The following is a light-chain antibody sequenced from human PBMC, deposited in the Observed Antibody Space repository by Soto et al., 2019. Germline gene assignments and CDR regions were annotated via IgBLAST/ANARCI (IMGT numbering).Light chain of an antibody. V-gene: IGKV1-5*01. J-gene: IGKJ1*01. CDR3: QQYDKYST. CDR2: DAS. CDR1: QSISVS. Sequence: IQMTQSPSTLSASVGDTVTITCRASQSISVSLAWYQQKPGKAPNLLIYDASTLQGGVPSRFSVSGSGTEFTLTVTSLQPEDFATYFCQQYDKYSTFGHGTKVDIK.